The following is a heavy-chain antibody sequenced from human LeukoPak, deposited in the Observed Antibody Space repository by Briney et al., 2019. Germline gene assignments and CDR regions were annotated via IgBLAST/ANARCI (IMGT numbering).Heavy chain of an antibody. CDR3: AKAHYDSSGYPDY. D-gene: IGHD3-22*01. Sequence: TGGSLRLSCAASGFTFDDYTMHWVRQAPGKGLEWVSLISWDGGSTYYADSVKGRFTISRGNSKNSLYLQMNSLRTEDTALYYCAKAHYDSSGYPDYWGQGTLVTVSS. CDR2: ISWDGGST. CDR1: GFTFDDYT. J-gene: IGHJ4*02. V-gene: IGHV3-43*01.